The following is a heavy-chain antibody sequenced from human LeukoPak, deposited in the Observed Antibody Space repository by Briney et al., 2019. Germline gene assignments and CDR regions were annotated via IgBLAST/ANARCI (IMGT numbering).Heavy chain of an antibody. V-gene: IGHV1-69*04. J-gene: IGHJ4*02. CDR2: IIPIFGIA. D-gene: IGHD3-22*01. Sequence: SVKASCKASGGTFSSYAISWVRQAPGQGLEWMGRIIPIFGIANYAQKFQGRVTITADKSTSTAYMELSSLRSEDTAVYYCARSYYDSSGYLDYWGQGTLVTVSS. CDR1: GGTFSSYA. CDR3: ARSYYDSSGYLDY.